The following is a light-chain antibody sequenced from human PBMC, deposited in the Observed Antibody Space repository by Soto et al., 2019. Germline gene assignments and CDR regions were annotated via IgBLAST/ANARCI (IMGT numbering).Light chain of an antibody. V-gene: IGLV1-40*01. CDR1: SSNIGAGYD. CDR3: QSYGTSLSVV. J-gene: IGLJ2*01. CDR2: ANS. Sequence: QAVVTQPPSVSGAPGQRVTISCTGSSSNIGAGYDVHWYQQLPGTAPKLLIYANSNRPSGVPDRFSGSKSGTSASLAITGLQAEDEADYYCQSYGTSLSVVFGGGTKLTVL.